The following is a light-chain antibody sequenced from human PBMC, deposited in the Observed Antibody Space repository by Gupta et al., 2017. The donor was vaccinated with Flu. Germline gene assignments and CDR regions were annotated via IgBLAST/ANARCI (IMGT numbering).Light chain of an antibody. CDR3: QQYSSFSPFT. Sequence: DIQMTQSPSTLSASVGDRVTITCRASQTIYIWLAWYQQKPGKAPKLLIYQSSTLESGVSSRFSGSGSGTEFTLTISSLQPDDFATYYCQQYSSFSPFTFGQGTIVEIK. CDR2: QSS. CDR1: QTIYIW. J-gene: IGKJ2*01. V-gene: IGKV1-5*03.